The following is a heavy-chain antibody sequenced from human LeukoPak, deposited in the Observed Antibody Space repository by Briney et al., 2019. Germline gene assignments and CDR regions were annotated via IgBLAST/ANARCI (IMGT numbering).Heavy chain of an antibody. J-gene: IGHJ4*02. CDR1: GYTFTGYY. CDR2: INPNSGDT. V-gene: IGHV1-2*02. D-gene: IGHD5-12*01. CDR3: AKNPYEYYFDY. Sequence: ASVTVSCRASGYTFTGYYMHWVRPAPGLGLEWMGWINPNSGDTNYAQKFQGRVTMTRDTSIRTAYLELSGLKSDDTAVYYCAKNPYEYYFDYWGQGTLVTVSS.